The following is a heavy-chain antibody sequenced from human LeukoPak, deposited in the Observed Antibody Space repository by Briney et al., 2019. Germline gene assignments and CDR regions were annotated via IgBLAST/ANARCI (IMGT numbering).Heavy chain of an antibody. Sequence: GGSLRLSCAASGFSFSDFYMTWIRQAPGMGLEWISYIGTRSNPIYYADSVKGRFTISRDDAKNSLYLQMNSLRDEDTAVYFCAREARGSGRDFDYWGQGILVTVSS. D-gene: IGHD1-26*01. V-gene: IGHV3-11*01. CDR3: AREARGSGRDFDY. CDR1: GFSFSDFY. CDR2: IGTRSNPI. J-gene: IGHJ4*02.